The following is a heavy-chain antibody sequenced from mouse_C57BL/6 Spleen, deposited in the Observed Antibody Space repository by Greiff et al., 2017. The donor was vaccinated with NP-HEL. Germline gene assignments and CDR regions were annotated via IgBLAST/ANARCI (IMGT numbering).Heavy chain of an antibody. CDR2: IYLGDGDT. D-gene: IGHD4-1*01. V-gene: IGHV1-82*01. Sequence: VHLVESGPELVKPGASVKISCKASGSAFSTSWLNWLKQRPGKGLEWIGRIYLGDGDTNYNGKCKGKATLTADKSSSTAFMQLNSLTSEDSAVYFCAILGRGAMDYWGQGTSVTVSS. CDR1: GSAFSTSW. J-gene: IGHJ4*01. CDR3: AILGRGAMDY.